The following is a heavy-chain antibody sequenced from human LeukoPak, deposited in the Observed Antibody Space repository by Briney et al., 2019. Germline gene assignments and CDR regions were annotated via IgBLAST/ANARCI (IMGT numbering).Heavy chain of an antibody. Sequence: SETLSLTCTVPGGSISTSGYYWGWIRQSPGKGLEWIGSIYNSGSTYHNPSLKSRVTISVDTSKNQFSLKLGSVTAADTAMYYCARHVASSWPYYFDYWGQGTLVTVSS. D-gene: IGHD6-13*01. CDR2: IYNSGST. J-gene: IGHJ4*02. V-gene: IGHV4-39*01. CDR1: GGSISTSGYY. CDR3: ARHVASSWPYYFDY.